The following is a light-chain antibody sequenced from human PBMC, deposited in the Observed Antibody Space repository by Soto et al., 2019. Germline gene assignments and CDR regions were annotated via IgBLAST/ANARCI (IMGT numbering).Light chain of an antibody. CDR2: HAS. V-gene: IGKV1-5*01. J-gene: IGKJ1*01. Sequence: DIQMTQSPSTLSAFVGDRVTITCRASQNISGWLAWHQQKAGKAPKILIYHASTLQPGVPSRFSGSGSGTEFTLTISSLQPDDFASYFCQQYKTYWTFGQGTTVELK. CDR3: QQYKTYWT. CDR1: QNISGW.